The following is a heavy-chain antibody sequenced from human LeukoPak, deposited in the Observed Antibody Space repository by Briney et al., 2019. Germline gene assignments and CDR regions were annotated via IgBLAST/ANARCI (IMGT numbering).Heavy chain of an antibody. CDR1: GGSISTYY. Sequence: PSETLSLTCTASGGSISTYYWKWIRQPAGQGLEWLGHIYSSGSANYNPSLKSRVTMSVDTSKNQFSLRLTSVTAADTAVYYCARRAGNGWFFDYWGQGILVTVSS. J-gene: IGHJ4*02. V-gene: IGHV4-4*07. D-gene: IGHD6-19*01. CDR3: ARRAGNGWFFDY. CDR2: IYSSGSA.